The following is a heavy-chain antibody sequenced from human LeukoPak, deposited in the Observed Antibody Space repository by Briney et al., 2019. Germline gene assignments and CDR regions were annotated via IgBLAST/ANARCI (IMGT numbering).Heavy chain of an antibody. D-gene: IGHD3-10*01. CDR2: IIPILGIA. CDR1: GYTFTSYG. V-gene: IGHV1-69*04. Sequence: GASVKVSCKASGYTFTSYGISWVRQAPGQGLEWMGRIIPILGIASYAQKFQGRVTITADKSTSTAYMELSSLRSEDTAVYYCARTIPVLDVWGQGTTVTVSS. CDR3: ARTIPVLDV. J-gene: IGHJ6*02.